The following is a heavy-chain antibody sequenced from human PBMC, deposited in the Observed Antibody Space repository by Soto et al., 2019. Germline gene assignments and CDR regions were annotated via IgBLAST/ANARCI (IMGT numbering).Heavy chain of an antibody. J-gene: IGHJ4*02. V-gene: IGHV3-15*01. CDR2: IKSKTDSGTT. CDR3: TTPVSPGFFTILGVVIGSHYFDY. Sequence: GGSLRLSCAASGFTFSNAWMSWVRQAPGKGLEWVGRIKSKTDSGTTDYAAPVKGRFTISRDDSKNTLYLQMNSLKTEDTAVYYCTTPVSPGFFTILGVVIGSHYFDYWGQGTLVTVSS. CDR1: GFTFSNAW. D-gene: IGHD3-3*01.